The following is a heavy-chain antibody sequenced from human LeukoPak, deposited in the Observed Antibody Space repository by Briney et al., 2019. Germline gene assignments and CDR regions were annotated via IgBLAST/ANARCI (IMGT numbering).Heavy chain of an antibody. Sequence: SETLSLTCTVSGNSISRGDYYWRWIRQPPGKGLEWIGYIHYSGSSNYNPALKSRVRISVDASKNQFSLKLTSVTAADTAVYFCGSRADWFDPWGPGTLVTVSS. CDR2: IHYSGSS. CDR1: GNSISRGDYY. V-gene: IGHV4-30-4*01. CDR3: GSRADWFDP. J-gene: IGHJ5*02.